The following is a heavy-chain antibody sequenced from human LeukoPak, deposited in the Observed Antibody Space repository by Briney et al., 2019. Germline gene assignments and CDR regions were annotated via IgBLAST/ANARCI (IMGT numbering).Heavy chain of an antibody. CDR1: GYTFTSYD. D-gene: IGHD3-3*01. CDR2: MNPNSGNT. V-gene: IGHV1-8*03. Sequence: ASVKVSCKASGYTFTSYDINWVRQATGQGLEWMGWMNPNSGNTGYAQKFQGRVTITRNTSISTAYMELSSLRSEDTAVYYCARGGLDDFWSGRTSDAFDIWGQGTMVTVSS. CDR3: ARGGLDDFWSGRTSDAFDI. J-gene: IGHJ3*02.